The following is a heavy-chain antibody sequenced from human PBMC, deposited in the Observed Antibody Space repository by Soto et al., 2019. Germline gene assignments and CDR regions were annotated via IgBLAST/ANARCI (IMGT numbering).Heavy chain of an antibody. V-gene: IGHV3-23*01. CDR3: AKGFGISWQYYLDY. CDR1: GFSFASYA. D-gene: IGHD3-10*01. CDR2: IRGSGGST. J-gene: IGHJ4*02. Sequence: EVQLLESGGGLLQPGGSLGPSFAPSGFSFASYAMNWVRQAPGKGLEWVSGIRGSGGSTYYADSVKGRFTISRDNSKNTLYLQLSSLRVEDTAVYYCAKGFGISWQYYLDYWGQGTLVTVSS.